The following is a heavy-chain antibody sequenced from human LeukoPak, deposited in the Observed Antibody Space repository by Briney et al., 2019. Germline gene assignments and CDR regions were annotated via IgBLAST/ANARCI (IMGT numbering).Heavy chain of an antibody. V-gene: IGHV3-49*04. Sequence: PGGSLRLSCTTSGFTFGDYAMSWVRQAPEKGLEWVGFIRSKAYGGTTEYAASVKGRFTVSRDDSKSIAYLQMNSLKTEDTAVYYCTRDQFCFDYWGQGTLVTVSS. D-gene: IGHD5-24*01. CDR2: IRSKAYGGTT. CDR1: GFTFGDYA. CDR3: TRDQFCFDY. J-gene: IGHJ4*02.